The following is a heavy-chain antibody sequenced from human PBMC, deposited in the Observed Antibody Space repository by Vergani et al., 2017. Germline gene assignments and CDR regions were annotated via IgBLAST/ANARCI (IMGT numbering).Heavy chain of an antibody. Sequence: VQLVESGGGVVQPGRSLRLSCAASGFTFSSYAMSWVRQAPGKGLEWVSAISGSGGSTYYADSVKGRFTISRDNSKNTLYLLMKSLRAEDTAVYYCSNDPWRGITFGGVIVYYWGQGTLVTVSS. CDR1: GFTFSSYA. V-gene: IGHV3-23*04. CDR3: SNDPWRGITFGGVIVYY. D-gene: IGHD3-16*02. J-gene: IGHJ4*02. CDR2: ISGSGGST.